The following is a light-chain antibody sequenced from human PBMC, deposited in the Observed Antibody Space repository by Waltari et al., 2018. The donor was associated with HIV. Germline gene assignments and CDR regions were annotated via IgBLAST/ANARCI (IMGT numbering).Light chain of an antibody. CDR1: RSNIGSKT. Sequence: QSVLTQPPSASGTPGQRVTISCSGSRSNIGSKTVNWYQQLPGTAPKLLIYSNDQRPSGVPDRFSGSKSGTSASLAISGLQSEDEAGYYCAAWDVSPNGLVFGGGTKLTVL. J-gene: IGLJ2*01. CDR3: AAWDVSPNGLV. CDR2: SND. V-gene: IGLV1-44*01.